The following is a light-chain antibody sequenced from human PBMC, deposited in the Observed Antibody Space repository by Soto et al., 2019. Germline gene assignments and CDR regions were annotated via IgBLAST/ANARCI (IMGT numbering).Light chain of an antibody. CDR1: SSDVGAYNY. J-gene: IGLJ2*01. CDR2: AVN. Sequence: QSALTHPASVSGSPGQSITISCTGTSSDVGAYNYVSWYQQHPGKAPKLMIFAVNNRPSGVSNRFSGSKSGNTASLAISGLQAEDEADYYCSSYTSSSTLVFGRGTKLTFL. CDR3: SSYTSSSTLV. V-gene: IGLV2-14*01.